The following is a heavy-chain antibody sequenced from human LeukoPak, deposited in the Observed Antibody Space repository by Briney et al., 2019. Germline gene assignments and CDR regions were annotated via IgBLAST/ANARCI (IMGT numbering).Heavy chain of an antibody. D-gene: IGHD4-17*01. Sequence: ASVKVSCTASGYTFTSYAMHWVRQAPGQRLEWMGWINAGNGNTKYSQTFQGRVTITRDTSASTAYMELSSLRSEDTAVYYCARGAADYGLDYFDYWGQGTLVTVSS. V-gene: IGHV1-3*01. CDR1: GYTFTSYA. J-gene: IGHJ4*02. CDR3: ARGAADYGLDYFDY. CDR2: INAGNGNT.